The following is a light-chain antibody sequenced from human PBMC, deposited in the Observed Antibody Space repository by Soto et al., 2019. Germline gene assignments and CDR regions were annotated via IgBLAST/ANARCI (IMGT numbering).Light chain of an antibody. J-gene: IGKJ5*01. V-gene: IGKV1-6*02. Sequence: ALRMTQSPSSLSAAVGDTITITFRASRVVFSYLTWYRQRPGAAPQLLIYSATTLQSGIPSRFSGSGSGTDFTLKISRVEAEDAGLYYCMQALQTPLTFGQGTRLEIK. CDR1: RVVFSY. CDR2: SAT. CDR3: MQALQTPLT.